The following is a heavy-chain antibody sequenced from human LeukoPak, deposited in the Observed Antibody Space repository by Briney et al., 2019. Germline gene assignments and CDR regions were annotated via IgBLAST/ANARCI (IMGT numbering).Heavy chain of an antibody. V-gene: IGHV3-74*01. CDR2: INSDGSST. CDR3: ARDQYYGSGSYGYYYMDV. Sequence: GGSLRLSCAASGFTFSSYWMHWVRQAPGKGLVWVSRINSDGSSTSYADSVKGRFTISRDNAKNTLYLQMNSLRAEDTAVYYCARDQYYGSGSYGYYYMDVWGKGTTVTISS. J-gene: IGHJ6*03. D-gene: IGHD3-10*01. CDR1: GFTFSSYW.